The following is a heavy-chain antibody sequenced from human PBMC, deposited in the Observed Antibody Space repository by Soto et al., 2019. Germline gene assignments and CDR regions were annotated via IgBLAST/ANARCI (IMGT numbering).Heavy chain of an antibody. Sequence: GGSLRLSCAASGFTFSSYGMHWVRQAPGKGLEWVAVISYDGSNKYYADSVKGRFTISRDNSKNTLYLQMNSLRAKDTAVYYCAKASRIIHYYYGMDVWGQGTTVTVSS. CDR2: ISYDGSNK. CDR1: GFTFSSYG. J-gene: IGHJ6*02. D-gene: IGHD2-21*01. V-gene: IGHV3-30*18. CDR3: AKASRIIHYYYGMDV.